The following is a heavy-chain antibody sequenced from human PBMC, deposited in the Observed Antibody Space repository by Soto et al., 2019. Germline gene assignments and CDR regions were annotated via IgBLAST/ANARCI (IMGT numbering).Heavy chain of an antibody. CDR2: IYYSGGT. Sequence: LSLTCTVSGGYISSGYFWSWIRQRPGKGLEWSGNIYYSGGTYSNPSLESRVVMSVDTSKNEFTLKVHSVTAADTAMYYCARLAKEENPKRESWYAFDIWGQGILVTVSS. J-gene: IGHJ4*02. CDR1: GGYISSGYF. CDR3: ARLAKEENPKRESWYAFDI. V-gene: IGHV4-31*03. D-gene: IGHD6-13*01.